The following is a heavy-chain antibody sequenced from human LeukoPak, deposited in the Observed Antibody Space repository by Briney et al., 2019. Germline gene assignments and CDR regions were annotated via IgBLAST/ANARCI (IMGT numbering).Heavy chain of an antibody. D-gene: IGHD5/OR15-5a*01. CDR1: GFTFSSYG. J-gene: IGHJ6*03. CDR3: AKGVYDCSTSRCPQYDYYMDV. V-gene: IGHV3-30*18. CDR2: ISYDGSNK. Sequence: PRGSLRLSCAASGFTFSSYGMHWVRQAPGKGLEWVAVISYDGSNKYYADSVKGRFTISRDNSKNTVYLQMNSLRPEDTALYYCAKGVYDCSTSRCPQYDYYMDVWGKGTTVTVSS.